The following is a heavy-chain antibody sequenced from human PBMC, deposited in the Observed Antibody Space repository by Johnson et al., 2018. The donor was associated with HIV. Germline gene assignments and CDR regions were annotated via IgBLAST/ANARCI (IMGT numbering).Heavy chain of an antibody. Sequence: QVQLVESGGGVVQPGGSLRLSCAASGFTFSSYGMHWVRQAPGKGLEWVANIKQDGSETFYADSVKGRFIISRDNSKNTLYLQMNSLRAEDTAVYYCAREWGVITFGGVIPRNAFDIWGQGTMVTVSS. V-gene: IGHV3-30*02. CDR2: IKQDGSET. J-gene: IGHJ3*02. CDR1: GFTFSSYG. D-gene: IGHD3-16*01. CDR3: AREWGVITFGGVIPRNAFDI.